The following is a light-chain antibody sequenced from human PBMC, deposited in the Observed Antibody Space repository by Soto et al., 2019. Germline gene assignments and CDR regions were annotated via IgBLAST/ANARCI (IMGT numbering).Light chain of an antibody. CDR1: SSDVGAYNF. CDR3: SSYTSSSTHV. Sequence: QSVLTQPASVSGSRGQSITISCTGTSSDVGAYNFVSWYQQHPGKLPKLMIFDVSRRPSGVSDRFSGFKSGNTASLTISGLQAEDEGDYYCSSYTSSSTHVFGSGTKLTVL. J-gene: IGLJ1*01. V-gene: IGLV2-14*03. CDR2: DVS.